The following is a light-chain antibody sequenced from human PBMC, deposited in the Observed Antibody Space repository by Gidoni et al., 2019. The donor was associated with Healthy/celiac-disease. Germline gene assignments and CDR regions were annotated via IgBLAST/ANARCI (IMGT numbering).Light chain of an antibody. V-gene: IGKV1-6*01. Sequence: ATQMTQSPSSLFASAGDRVTITCRASQGIRNDLGWYQQKPGKAPKLLIYAASSLQSGVPSRFSGSGSGTDFTLTISSLQPEDFATYYCLQDYKYPWTFGQGTKVEIK. CDR1: QGIRND. J-gene: IGKJ1*01. CDR2: AAS. CDR3: LQDYKYPWT.